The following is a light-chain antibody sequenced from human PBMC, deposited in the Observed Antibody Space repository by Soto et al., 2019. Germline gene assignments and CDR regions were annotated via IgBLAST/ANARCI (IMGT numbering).Light chain of an antibody. Sequence: EIVLTQSPGSLSLSPGERATLSCRTSQSFSSFYVAWYQQKPGQAPRLLIYGASSRATGIPDRFSGSGSGTDFTLTISRLEPEDFAVYYCQQYDSLPATFGQGTRLENK. V-gene: IGKV3-20*01. CDR1: QSFSSFY. CDR2: GAS. J-gene: IGKJ5*01. CDR3: QQYDSLPAT.